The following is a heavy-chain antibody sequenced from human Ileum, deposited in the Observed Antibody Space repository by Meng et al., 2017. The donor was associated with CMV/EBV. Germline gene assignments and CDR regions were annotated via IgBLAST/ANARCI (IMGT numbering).Heavy chain of an antibody. CDR2: INPNSGGT. CDR1: GYTFTGYY. D-gene: IGHD2-2*01. CDR3: ARDSFCSTSCYNWLDP. Sequence: ASVKVSCKASGYTFTGYYMHWVRQAPGQGLEWMGWINPNSGGTNYAQKFQGRVTMTRDTSISTAYMGLSRLRSDDTAVYYCARDSFCSTSCYNWLDPWGQGTLVTVSS. V-gene: IGHV1-2*02. J-gene: IGHJ5*02.